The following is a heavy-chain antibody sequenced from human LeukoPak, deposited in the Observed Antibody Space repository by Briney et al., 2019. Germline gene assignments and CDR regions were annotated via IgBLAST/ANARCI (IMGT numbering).Heavy chain of an antibody. Sequence: GASVKVSCKASGYTFTSYGISWARQAPGQGLEWMGWISAYNGNTNYAQKLQGRVTMTTDTSTSTAYMELRSLRSDDTAVYYCATEKSYYGSGSFDYWGQGTLVTVSS. J-gene: IGHJ4*02. V-gene: IGHV1-18*01. CDR2: ISAYNGNT. CDR1: GYTFTSYG. D-gene: IGHD3-10*01. CDR3: ATEKSYYGSGSFDY.